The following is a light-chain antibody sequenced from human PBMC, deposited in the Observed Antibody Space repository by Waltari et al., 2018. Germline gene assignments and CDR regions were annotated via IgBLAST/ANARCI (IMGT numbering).Light chain of an antibody. V-gene: IGKV3-20*01. CDR3: QQYGSSPWT. Sequence: EIVLTQSPGTLSLSPGERATLSCRASQGVSNSYLAWYQQKPGQAPRLLIYGASSRATGIPDRFSGSGSGTDFTLTISRLESEDFAVYYCQQYGSSPWTFGQGTKVEIK. J-gene: IGKJ1*01. CDR1: QGVSNSY. CDR2: GAS.